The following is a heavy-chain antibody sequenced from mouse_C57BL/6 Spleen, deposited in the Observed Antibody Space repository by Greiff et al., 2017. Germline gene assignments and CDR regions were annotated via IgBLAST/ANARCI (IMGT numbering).Heavy chain of an antibody. V-gene: IGHV5-6*01. CDR3: ARPSYDYDEAY. CDR1: GFTFSSYA. Sequence: EVQGVESGEDLVKPGGSLNLSCAASGFTFSSYAMSWVRQTPDKRLEWVATISSGDSYTYYPDSVKGRFTISRDNAKNTLYQQMSSLKSEDTAMYYCARPSYDYDEAYWGQGTLVTVSA. D-gene: IGHD2-4*01. J-gene: IGHJ3*01. CDR2: ISSGDSYT.